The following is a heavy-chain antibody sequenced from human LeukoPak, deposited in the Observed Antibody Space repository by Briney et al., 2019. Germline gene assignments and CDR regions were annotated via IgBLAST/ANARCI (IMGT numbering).Heavy chain of an antibody. D-gene: IGHD3-10*01. V-gene: IGHV3-30-3*01. CDR3: ARNYGSGMGYYYYYGMDV. Sequence: PGRSLRLSCAASGFTFSSYAMHWVRQAPGKGLEWVAVISYDGSNKYYADSVKGRFTISRDNSKNTLYLQMNSLRAEDTAVYYCARNYGSGMGYYYYYGMDVWGQGTTVTVSS. J-gene: IGHJ6*02. CDR1: GFTFSSYA. CDR2: ISYDGSNK.